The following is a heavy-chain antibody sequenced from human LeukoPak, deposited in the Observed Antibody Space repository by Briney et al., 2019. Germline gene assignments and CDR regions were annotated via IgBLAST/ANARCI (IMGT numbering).Heavy chain of an antibody. V-gene: IGHV3-23*01. D-gene: IGHD2/OR15-2a*01. CDR1: GFTFSSYA. Sequence: PGGSLRLSCAASGFTFSSYAMSWVRQAPGKGLEWVSAISVSSASTYYADSVKGRFTISRDNSKNSLYLQMNSLRAEDTAVYYCAKVRAEYRKSLWFAPWGQGNLVTVSS. CDR3: AKVRAEYRKSLWFAP. J-gene: IGHJ5*02. CDR2: ISVSSAST.